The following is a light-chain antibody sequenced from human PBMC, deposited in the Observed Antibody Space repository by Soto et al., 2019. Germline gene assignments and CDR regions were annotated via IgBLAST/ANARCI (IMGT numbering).Light chain of an antibody. CDR2: DDR. Sequence: SYELTQPPSVSVAPGQTATITCGGSNIRTKSVHWCRQRPGQAPVLVVYDDRDRPSGIPERFSGSNSGNTATLTISKVEPGDEADYYCQVSESFSEHRVFGGGTKLTVL. CDR1: NIRTKS. CDR3: QVSESFSEHRV. V-gene: IGLV3-21*02. J-gene: IGLJ3*02.